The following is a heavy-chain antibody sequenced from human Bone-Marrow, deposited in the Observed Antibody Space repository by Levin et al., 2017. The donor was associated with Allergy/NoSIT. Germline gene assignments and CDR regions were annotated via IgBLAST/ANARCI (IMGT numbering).Heavy chain of an antibody. CDR2: IKHAGSAQ. Sequence: GGSLLLSCAASGFTFSTYYMTWVRQAPGPFLSFVSHIKHAGSAQYYVDSVQGRFTVSRDNAKNSMYLQMNSLRAEDTAVYYCARENWINDYWGQGTLVTVSS. D-gene: IGHD1/OR15-1a*01. V-gene: IGHV3-7*04. J-gene: IGHJ4*02. CDR1: GFTFSTYY. CDR3: ARENWINDY.